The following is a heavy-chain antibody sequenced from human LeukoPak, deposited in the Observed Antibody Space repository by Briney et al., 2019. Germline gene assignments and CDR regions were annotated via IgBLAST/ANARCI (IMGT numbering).Heavy chain of an antibody. Sequence: SQTLSLTCTVSGGSISSGSYYWSWIRQPAGKGLEWIGRIYTSGSTNNNPSLKSRVTISVDTSKNQFSLKLSSVTAADTAVYYCARGYCTNGVCPIGDYWGQGTLVTVSS. J-gene: IGHJ4*02. CDR3: ARGYCTNGVCPIGDY. CDR2: IYTSGST. CDR1: GGSISSGSYY. D-gene: IGHD2-8*01. V-gene: IGHV4-61*02.